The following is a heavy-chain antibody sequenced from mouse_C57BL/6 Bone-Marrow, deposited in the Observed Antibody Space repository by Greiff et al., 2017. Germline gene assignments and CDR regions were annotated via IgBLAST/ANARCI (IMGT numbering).Heavy chain of an antibody. V-gene: IGHV1-76*01. CDR3: ARSRSNYDCDY. J-gene: IGHJ2*01. CDR1: GYTFTDYY. D-gene: IGHD2-5*01. Sequence: QVQLKQSGAELVRPGASVKLSCKASGYTFTDYYINWVKQRPGQGLEWIARIYPGSGKTYYKDKFKGKATLTAEKSSRTAYMQLSILTSEVSAFYFCARSRSNYDCDYWGQGTTRTFSS. CDR2: IYPGSGKT.